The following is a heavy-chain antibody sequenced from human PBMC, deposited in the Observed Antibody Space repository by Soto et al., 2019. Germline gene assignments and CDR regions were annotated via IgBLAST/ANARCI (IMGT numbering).Heavy chain of an antibody. CDR1: GFTFSNAW. Sequence: EVQLVESGGGLVKPGGSLRLSCAGSGFTFSNAWMNWVRQAPGKGLEWVGRIKSKTDGGTTDYAAPVKGRFTISRDDSKNTLYLQMNSLNTEDPAVYYCTTDLWPHCGGECYYGMDVWGQGIPVPVSS. CDR3: TTDLWPHCGGECYYGMDV. J-gene: IGHJ6*02. D-gene: IGHD2-21*01. V-gene: IGHV3-15*07. CDR2: IKSKTDGGTT.